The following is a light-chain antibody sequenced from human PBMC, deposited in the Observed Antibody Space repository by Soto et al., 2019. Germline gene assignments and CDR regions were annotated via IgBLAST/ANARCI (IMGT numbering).Light chain of an antibody. CDR1: RSNIGDHF. CDR3: GTWDSRLRANV. Sequence: QSVLTQPPSVSAAPGQKVTISCSGSRSNIGDHFVSWYQQLPGTAPKLLIYDSDKRPSGIPDRFSGSKSDTSATLAITGLQTGDEADYYCGTWDSRLRANVFGGGTTLTVL. CDR2: DSD. V-gene: IGLV1-51*01. J-gene: IGLJ3*02.